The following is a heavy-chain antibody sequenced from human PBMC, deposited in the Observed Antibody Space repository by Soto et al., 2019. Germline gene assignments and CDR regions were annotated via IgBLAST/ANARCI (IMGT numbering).Heavy chain of an antibody. D-gene: IGHD6-6*01. J-gene: IGHJ3*02. CDR3: ARSTLRQLNAFDI. CDR1: GDTFSSYA. Sequence: SVKVSCKSSGDTFSSYAIRLVRQAPGQGLEWMGGIIPIFGTANYAQKFQGRVTITADESTSTAYMELSSLRSEDTAVYYCARSTLRQLNAFDIWGQGTMVTVSS. V-gene: IGHV1-69*13. CDR2: IIPIFGTA.